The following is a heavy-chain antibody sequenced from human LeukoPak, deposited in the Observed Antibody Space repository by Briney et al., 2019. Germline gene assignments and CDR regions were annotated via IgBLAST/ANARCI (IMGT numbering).Heavy chain of an antibody. CDR2: ISSSSSYI. Sequence: GVLRLSCAASGFTFSSYSMNWVRQAPGKGLEWVSSISSSSSYIYYADSVKGRFTISRDNAKNSLYLQMNSLRAEDTAVYYCARDNAKWELLSFDYWGQGTLVTVSS. D-gene: IGHD1-26*01. J-gene: IGHJ4*02. CDR3: ARDNAKWELLSFDY. V-gene: IGHV3-21*01. CDR1: GFTFSSYS.